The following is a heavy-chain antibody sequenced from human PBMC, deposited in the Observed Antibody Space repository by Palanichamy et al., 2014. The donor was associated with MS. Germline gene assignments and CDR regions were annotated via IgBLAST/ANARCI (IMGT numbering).Heavy chain of an antibody. J-gene: IGHJ3*02. CDR1: GFTFTDAW. D-gene: IGHD3-10*01. Sequence: EVLLVESGGGLVKPGQSLRISCSASGFTFTDAWMGWFRQGPGKGLEWIGRIKSKTYGGTTDYAGAVKGRFTISRDDSIDTLFLQLDSLKIEDTGLYYCATDTGWSAESPEAFDMWGQGTMVTVSS. CDR2: IKSKTYGGTT. V-gene: IGHV3-15*01. CDR3: ATDTGWSAESPEAFDM.